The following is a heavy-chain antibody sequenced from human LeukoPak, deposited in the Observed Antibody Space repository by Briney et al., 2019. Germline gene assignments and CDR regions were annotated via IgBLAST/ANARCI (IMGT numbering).Heavy chain of an antibody. Sequence: SQTLSLTCTVSGGSISSGSYYWSWIRQPAGKGLECLGRIYTSGSTNYNPSLKSRFTISVDTSKNQFSLKLSSVTAADTAVYYCARLYSPFWYFDLWGRGTLVTVSS. V-gene: IGHV4-61*02. D-gene: IGHD2-21*01. CDR3: ARLYSPFWYFDL. J-gene: IGHJ2*01. CDR2: IYTSGST. CDR1: GGSISSGSYY.